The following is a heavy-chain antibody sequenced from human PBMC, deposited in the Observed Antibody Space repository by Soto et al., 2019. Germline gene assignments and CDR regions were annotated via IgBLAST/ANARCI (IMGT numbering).Heavy chain of an antibody. J-gene: IGHJ6*03. D-gene: IGHD2-21*02. CDR2: MSHSGGP. CDR1: GDSIYSTNDY. CDR3: TRHTASYYMSV. V-gene: IGHV4-39*01. Sequence: SETLSLTCIVAGDSIYSTNDYWGWIRQPPGKGLEWIGSMSHSGGPYYNPSLRSRVTTSLDTSNNQFSLRLSSVTAADTAVYYCTRHTASYYMSVWGKGTTVTVSS.